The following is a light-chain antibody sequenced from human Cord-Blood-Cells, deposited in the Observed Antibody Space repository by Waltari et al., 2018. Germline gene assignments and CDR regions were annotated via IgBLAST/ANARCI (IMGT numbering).Light chain of an antibody. V-gene: IGLV3-19*01. Sequence: SSELTQDPAVSVALGQTVRITCQGDSLRSYYASWYQQKPGQAPVLVIYGKNNRPSGIPGRFSGSSSGNTASLTITGAQAEDEAYYYCNSRDSSGNHVVFGGGTKLTVL. CDR3: NSRDSSGNHVV. CDR1: SLRSYY. CDR2: GKN. J-gene: IGLJ2*01.